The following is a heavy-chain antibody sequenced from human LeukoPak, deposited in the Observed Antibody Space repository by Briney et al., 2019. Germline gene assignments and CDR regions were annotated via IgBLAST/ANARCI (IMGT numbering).Heavy chain of an antibody. V-gene: IGHV4-39*01. D-gene: IGHD3-3*01. J-gene: IGHJ6*02. CDR1: GGSXXSXSYY. CDR3: ARLVGDFWSGFTTPTYYGMDV. Sequence: TLSLTXXXXGGSXXSXSYYWGWIRQPPGKGLEWIGSIYYSGSTYYNPSLKSRVTISVDTSKNQFSLKLSSVTAADTAVYYCARLVGDFWSGFTTPTYYGMDVWGQGTTVTVSS. CDR2: IYYSGST.